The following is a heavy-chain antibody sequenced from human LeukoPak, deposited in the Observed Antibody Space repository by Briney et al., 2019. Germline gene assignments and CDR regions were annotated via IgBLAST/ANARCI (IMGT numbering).Heavy chain of an antibody. CDR2: IYSGGST. J-gene: IGHJ4*02. V-gene: IGHV3-53*01. CDR3: ARDNYYGSSGYSDY. CDR1: GFTFSSYA. D-gene: IGHD3-22*01. Sequence: KTGGSLRLSCAASGFTFSSYAMSWVRQAPGKGLEWVSVIYSGGSTYYADSVKGRFTISRDNSKNTLYLQMNSLRAEDTAVYYCARDNYYGSSGYSDYWGQGTLVTVSS.